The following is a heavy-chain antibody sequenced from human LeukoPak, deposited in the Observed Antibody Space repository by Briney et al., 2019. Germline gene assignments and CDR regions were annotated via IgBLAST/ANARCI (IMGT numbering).Heavy chain of an antibody. Sequence: SETLSLTCAVYGGSFNNYYWSWIRQPPGKGLEWIGEVNHSGSTNCNPSLRSQVTISIDTSKNQFSLQLTSVTAADTAVYYCASLMLIAVGSDYWGQGNLVTVSS. CDR1: GGSFNNYY. D-gene: IGHD3-16*01. V-gene: IGHV4-34*01. CDR3: ASLMLIAVGSDY. CDR2: VNHSGST. J-gene: IGHJ4*02.